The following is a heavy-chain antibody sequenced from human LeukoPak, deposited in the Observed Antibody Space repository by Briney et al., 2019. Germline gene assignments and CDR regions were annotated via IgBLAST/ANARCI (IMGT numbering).Heavy chain of an antibody. J-gene: IGHJ4*02. Sequence: GRSLRLSCAASGFTFSSYAMHWVRQAPGKGLEWVAVISYDGSNKYYADSVKGRFTISRDNSKNTLYLQMNSLRAEDTAVYYCARETSSSSFYFDYWGQGTLVTVSS. CDR3: ARETSSSSFYFDY. V-gene: IGHV3-30-3*01. D-gene: IGHD6-6*01. CDR1: GFTFSSYA. CDR2: ISYDGSNK.